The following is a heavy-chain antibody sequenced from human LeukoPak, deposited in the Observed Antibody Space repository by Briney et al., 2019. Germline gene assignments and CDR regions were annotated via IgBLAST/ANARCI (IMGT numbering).Heavy chain of an antibody. V-gene: IGHV4-34*01. D-gene: IGHD6-13*01. Sequence: SETLSLTCAVYGGSFSGYYWSWIRQPPGKGLERIGEINHSGSTNYNPSLKSRVTILVDTSKNQFSLKLSSVTAADTAVYYCAGGPSIAAARIDLWGEGTLVSVSS. CDR2: INHSGST. CDR3: AGGPSIAAARIDL. CDR1: GGSFSGYY. J-gene: IGHJ5*02.